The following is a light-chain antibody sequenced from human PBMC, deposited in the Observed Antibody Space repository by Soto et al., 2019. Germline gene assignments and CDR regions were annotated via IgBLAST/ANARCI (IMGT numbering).Light chain of an antibody. CDR2: KAS. CDR3: QQYDSYSRT. V-gene: IGKV1-5*03. J-gene: IGKJ1*01. CDR1: QSISNW. Sequence: DIQMTQSPSTLSASVGDRVTITCRASQSISNWLAWHQQKPGKAPKLLIYKASTLESGVPSRFSGSGAGTEFTLTISSLQPDDFATYYCQQYDSYSRTFGQGTKV.